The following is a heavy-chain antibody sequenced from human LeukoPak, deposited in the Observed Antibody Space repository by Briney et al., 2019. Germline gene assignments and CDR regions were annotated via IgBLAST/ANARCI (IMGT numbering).Heavy chain of an antibody. CDR1: GFTFNNYN. V-gene: IGHV3-21*01. J-gene: IGHJ3*02. CDR3: AAPTYYYDSSGYSHAFDI. CDR2: ITSSGTYI. D-gene: IGHD3-22*01. Sequence: GGSLRLSCATSGFTFNNYNMNWVRQAPGRALEWVSSITSSGTYIFYADSVKGRFTISRDNAKNSLYLQMNSLRAEDTAVYYCAAPTYYYDSSGYSHAFDIWGQGTMVTVSS.